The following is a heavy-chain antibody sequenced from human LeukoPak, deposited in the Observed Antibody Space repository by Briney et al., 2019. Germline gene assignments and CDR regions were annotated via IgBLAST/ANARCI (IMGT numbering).Heavy chain of an antibody. CDR2: ISAYNGNA. CDR3: ARDVTPDYGDYVPYFDY. J-gene: IGHJ4*02. D-gene: IGHD4-17*01. Sequence: ASVKVSCKASGYTFTSYGISWVRQGPGQGLEWMGWISAYNGNANYAQKLQGRVTMTTDTSTSTAYIELRSLRSDDTAAYYCARDVTPDYGDYVPYFDYWGQGTLVTVSS. CDR1: GYTFTSYG. V-gene: IGHV1-18*01.